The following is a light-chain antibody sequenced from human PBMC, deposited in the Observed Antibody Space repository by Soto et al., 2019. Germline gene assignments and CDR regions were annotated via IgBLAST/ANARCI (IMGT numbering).Light chain of an antibody. Sequence: QSVLTQPSSVSGAPGQTVTISCTGSSSNIGAEYDVHWYQQLPGGAPKLLIYETSDRLSGVPDRFSGSKSGASASLAMTGLQAEDEAIYYCQSYDSSLSVVVFGGGTKLTVL. V-gene: IGLV1-40*01. CDR2: ETS. J-gene: IGLJ2*01. CDR1: SSNIGAEYD. CDR3: QSYDSSLSVVV.